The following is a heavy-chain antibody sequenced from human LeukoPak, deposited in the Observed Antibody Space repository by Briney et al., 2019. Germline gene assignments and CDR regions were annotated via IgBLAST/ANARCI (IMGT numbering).Heavy chain of an antibody. D-gene: IGHD1-26*01. V-gene: IGHV3-20*04. CDR2: INWNGGSI. J-gene: IGHJ4*02. CDR3: AKDISPGIVGATIYY. CDR1: GFTFGDYG. Sequence: GGSLRLSCAASGFTFGDYGMSWVRQGLGKGLEWVSTINWNGGSIGYADSVKGRFTISRDNAKNSLYLQMNSLRAEDTALYYCAKDISPGIVGATIYYWGQGTLVTVSS.